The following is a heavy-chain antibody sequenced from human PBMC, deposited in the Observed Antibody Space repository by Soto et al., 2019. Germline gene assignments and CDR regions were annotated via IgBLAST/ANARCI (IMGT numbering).Heavy chain of an antibody. CDR2: SSSSGNT. CDR1: DGYISNSDYF. D-gene: IGHD3-10*01. V-gene: IGHV4-30-4*01. Sequence: SETLSLTCTVSDGYISNSDYFWSWIRQSPGKGLEYIGYSSSSGNTYYNPSLKNRATLSVDTSKNQFSLRLTSVTVEDTAVYYCARGSDVLARGAKFFDYWGQGSLVTVYS. J-gene: IGHJ4*02. CDR3: ARGSDVLARGAKFFDY.